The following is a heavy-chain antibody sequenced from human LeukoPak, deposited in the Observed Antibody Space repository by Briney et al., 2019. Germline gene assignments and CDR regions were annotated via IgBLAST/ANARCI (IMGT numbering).Heavy chain of an antibody. J-gene: IGHJ4*02. Sequence: ASVKVSCTASGYTFASYGITWVRQAPGQGLEWMGWISVYNANTNYAQKLQGRVAMTTDTSTGTAYMELRSLRSDDTAVYYCAHGYYSSTDYWGRGTLVTVSS. CDR1: GYTFASYG. CDR3: AHGYYSSTDY. V-gene: IGHV1-18*01. CDR2: ISVYNANT. D-gene: IGHD3-22*01.